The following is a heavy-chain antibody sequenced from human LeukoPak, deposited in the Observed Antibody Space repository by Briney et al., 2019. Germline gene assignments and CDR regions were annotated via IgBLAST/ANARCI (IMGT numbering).Heavy chain of an antibody. V-gene: IGHV5-51*01. D-gene: IGHD2-15*01. J-gene: IGHJ4*02. CDR2: IYPGDSDT. Sequence: GESLKISCKGSGYIFTSYWIGWVRQMPGKGLEWMGIIYPGDSDTRYSPSFQGQVTISADKSISTAYLQWSSLKASDTAMYYCARHVYCSGGNCYYNDYRGQGTLVTVSS. CDR1: GYIFTSYW. CDR3: ARHVYCSGGNCYYNDY.